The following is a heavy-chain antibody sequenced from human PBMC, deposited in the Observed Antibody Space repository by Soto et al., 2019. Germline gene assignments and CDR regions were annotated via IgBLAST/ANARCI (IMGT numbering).Heavy chain of an antibody. D-gene: IGHD1-26*01. V-gene: IGHV4-39*01. Sequence: QLHLRESGPGLVKPSETLSLTCTVSGGSITSSSYYWGWIRQPPGKGLDWIGSIYYSGSTYYNPSLKSRVTISVDTSKNQFSLKLSSVTAADTAVYYCATQEVGGTYVCTFDPWGQGTLVTVSS. J-gene: IGHJ5*02. CDR3: ATQEVGGTYVCTFDP. CDR2: IYYSGST. CDR1: GGSITSSSYY.